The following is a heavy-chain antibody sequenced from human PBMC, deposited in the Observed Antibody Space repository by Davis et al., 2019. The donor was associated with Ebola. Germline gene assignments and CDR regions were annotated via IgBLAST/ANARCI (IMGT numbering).Heavy chain of an antibody. CDR2: ISSNGGST. CDR1: GFTFSSYA. V-gene: IGHV3-64*01. D-gene: IGHD1-7*01. J-gene: IGHJ3*02. Sequence: GGSLRLSCAASGFTFSSYAMHWVRQAPGKGLEYVSAISSNGGSTYYANSVKGRFTISRDNSKNTLYLQMGSLRAEDMAVYYCARETTRGAFDIWGQGTMVTVSS. CDR3: ARETTRGAFDI.